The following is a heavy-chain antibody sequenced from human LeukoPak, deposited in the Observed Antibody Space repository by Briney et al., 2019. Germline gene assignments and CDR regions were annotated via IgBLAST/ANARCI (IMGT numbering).Heavy chain of an antibody. Sequence: GGSLRLSCAASGFNVSSNYMSWVRQTPGKGLEWVSIIYYDGSTYYADSVKGRFTISRDNSKNTMYLQMDSLRAEDTAVYYCARPLRINCGMDVWGQGTTVTVSS. CDR2: IYYDGST. J-gene: IGHJ6*02. CDR3: ARPLRINCGMDV. D-gene: IGHD3-3*01. CDR1: GFNVSSNY. V-gene: IGHV3-53*01.